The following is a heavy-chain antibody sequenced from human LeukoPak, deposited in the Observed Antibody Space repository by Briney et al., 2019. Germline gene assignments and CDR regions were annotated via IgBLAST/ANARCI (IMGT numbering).Heavy chain of an antibody. D-gene: IGHD2-2*01. CDR2: ISYDGRNK. CDR3: ARAAQIPTALDY. CDR1: GFIFSSYA. V-gene: IGHV3-30*04. Sequence: GRSLRLSCAASGFIFSSYAVHWVRQAPGKGLEWVAIISYDGRNKYYADSVKGRFTISRDNSGNTLSLQMNNLRTEDTAVFYCARAAQIPTALDYWGQGTLVTVSS. J-gene: IGHJ4*02.